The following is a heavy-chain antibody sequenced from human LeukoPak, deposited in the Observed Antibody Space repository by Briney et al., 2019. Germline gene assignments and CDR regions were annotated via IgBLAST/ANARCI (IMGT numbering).Heavy chain of an antibody. CDR2: ISDSGGRT. V-gene: IGHV3-23*01. D-gene: IGHD3-22*01. Sequence: GGSLGLSCAVSGFTFSNYAMSWVRQAPGKGLEWVSAISDSGGRTYYADSVKGRFTISRDNSKNTLYLQMNSLRAEDTAVYYCVRGSSGYLDYWGQGTLVTVSS. CDR1: GFTFSNYA. J-gene: IGHJ4*02. CDR3: VRGSSGYLDY.